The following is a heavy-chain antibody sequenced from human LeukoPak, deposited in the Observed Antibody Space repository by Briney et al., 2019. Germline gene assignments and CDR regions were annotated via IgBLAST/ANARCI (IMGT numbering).Heavy chain of an antibody. CDR3: ARDRTVTTKYYYYYGMDV. CDR1: GGSISSYY. V-gene: IGHV4-4*07. CDR2: IYTSGST. Sequence: PSKTLSLTCIVSGGSISSYYWSWIRQPAGKGLEWIGRIYTSGSTNYNPSLKSRVTMSVDTSKNQFSLKLSSVTAADTAVYYCARDRTVTTKYYYYYGMDVWGQGTTVTVSS. D-gene: IGHD4-17*01. J-gene: IGHJ6*02.